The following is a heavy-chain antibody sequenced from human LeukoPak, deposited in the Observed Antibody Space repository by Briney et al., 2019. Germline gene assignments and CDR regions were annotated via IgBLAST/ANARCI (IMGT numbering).Heavy chain of an antibody. Sequence: SETLSLTCTVSGGSIGSSSYYWGWIRQPPGKGLEWIGIIYYSGTTYYNPSLKSRVTISVDTSKNQFSLKLSSVTAADTGVYFCARSRGYYYGSGSVYDYWGQGTLVTVSS. J-gene: IGHJ4*02. CDR1: GGSIGSSSYY. CDR2: IYYSGTT. V-gene: IGHV4-39*07. D-gene: IGHD3-10*01. CDR3: ARSRGYYYGSGSVYDY.